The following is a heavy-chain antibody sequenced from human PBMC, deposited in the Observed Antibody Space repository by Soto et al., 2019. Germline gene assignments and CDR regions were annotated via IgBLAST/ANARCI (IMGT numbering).Heavy chain of an antibody. CDR3: AREDSIIIPAVSDF. D-gene: IGHD2-2*01. CDR1: GFYFNNYG. J-gene: IGHJ4*02. CDR2: VSKSDYT. Sequence: GGSLRLYCAVSGFYFNNYGINWVRQPPGKGLEWVSSVSKSDYTYYSDSVRGRFTISRDNAKNSVSLQMNSLRAEDTAVYYCAREDSIIIPAVSDFWGQGTLVTVSS. V-gene: IGHV3-21*01.